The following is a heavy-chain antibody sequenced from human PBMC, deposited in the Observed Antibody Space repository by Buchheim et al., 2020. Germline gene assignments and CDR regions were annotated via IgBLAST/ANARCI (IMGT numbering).Heavy chain of an antibody. D-gene: IGHD6-19*01. CDR1: GFTFSTYG. V-gene: IGHV3-33*01. CDR3: ARDVSAVAVSRYMDY. Sequence: QVQLVESGGGVVQPGRSLRLSCAASGFTFSTYGMHWVRQAPGKGLEWVAVIWHDGNNKYYADSVKGRFTISRDNSKNTLYLQMSRLSPEDTAVYYCARDVSAVAVSRYMDYGGQGTL. J-gene: IGHJ4*02. CDR2: IWHDGNNK.